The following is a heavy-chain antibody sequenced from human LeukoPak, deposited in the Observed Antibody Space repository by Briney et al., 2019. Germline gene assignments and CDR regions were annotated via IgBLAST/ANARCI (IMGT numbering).Heavy chain of an antibody. D-gene: IGHD3-10*01. J-gene: IGHJ6*02. CDR2: INHSGST. Sequence: SETLSLTCAVYGGSFSGYYWSWIRQPPGKGLEWIGEINHSGSTNYNPSLKSRVTISVDTSKNQFSLKLSSVTAADTAVYYCARSRYYGSGSRNYYYYYGMDVWGQGTTVTVSS. V-gene: IGHV4-34*01. CDR1: GGSFSGYY. CDR3: ARSRYYGSGSRNYYYYYGMDV.